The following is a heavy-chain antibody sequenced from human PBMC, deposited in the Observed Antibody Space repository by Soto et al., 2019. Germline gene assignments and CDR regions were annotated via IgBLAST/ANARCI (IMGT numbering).Heavy chain of an antibody. J-gene: IGHJ6*02. V-gene: IGHV3-30-3*01. Sequence: QVQLVESEGGVVQPGRSLRLSCAASGFTFSSYAMHWVRQAPGKGLEWVAVISYDGSNKYYADSVKGRFTISRDNSKNTLYLQMNSLRAEDTAVYYCASLRHDPYSSSSDYYYYGMDVWGQGTTVTVSS. CDR1: GFTFSSYA. CDR2: ISYDGSNK. D-gene: IGHD6-6*01. CDR3: ASLRHDPYSSSSDYYYYGMDV.